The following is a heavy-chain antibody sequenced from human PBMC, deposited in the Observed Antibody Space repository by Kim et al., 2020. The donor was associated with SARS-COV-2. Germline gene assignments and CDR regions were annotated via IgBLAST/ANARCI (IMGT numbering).Heavy chain of an antibody. CDR2: ISYDGSNK. Sequence: GGSLRLSCAASGFTFSSYGMHWVRQAPGKGLEWVAVISYDGSNKYYADSVKGRFTISRDNSKNTLYLQMNSLRAEDTAVYYCAKAPGRKGNAFDIWGQGTMVTVSS. J-gene: IGHJ3*02. D-gene: IGHD2-15*01. CDR1: GFTFSSYG. V-gene: IGHV3-30*18. CDR3: AKAPGRKGNAFDI.